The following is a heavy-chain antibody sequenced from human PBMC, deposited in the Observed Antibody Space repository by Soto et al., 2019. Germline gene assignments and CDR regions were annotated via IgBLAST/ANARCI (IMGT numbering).Heavy chain of an antibody. CDR1: GFSLSTSGVG. CDR2: IYWDDGK. CDR3: TRIQMLRGVSVAFEI. Sequence: QITLKESGPTLVKPTQTLTLTCTFSGFSLSTSGVGVGWFRQPPGKALEWLALIYWDDGKRYSRSLNSRLTITQDTPKNQLLLTIPTMDPVDTATYYCTRIQMLRGVSVAFEIWGQGTMVTLSS. J-gene: IGHJ3*02. D-gene: IGHD3-10*01. V-gene: IGHV2-5*02.